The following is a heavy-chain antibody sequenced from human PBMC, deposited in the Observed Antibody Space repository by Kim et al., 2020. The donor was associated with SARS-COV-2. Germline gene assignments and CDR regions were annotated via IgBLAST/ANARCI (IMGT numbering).Heavy chain of an antibody. Sequence: SETLSLTCAVYGGSFSGYYWSWIRQPPGKGLEWIGEINHSGSSNYNPSLKSRVTISIDTSKNQFSLKLSSLTAADTAVYFCARGSGWYLDHYYAMVIWGQGTTVTVSS. D-gene: IGHD6-19*01. CDR2: INHSGSS. J-gene: IGHJ6*02. V-gene: IGHV4-34*01. CDR3: ARGSGWYLDHYYAMVI. CDR1: GGSFSGYY.